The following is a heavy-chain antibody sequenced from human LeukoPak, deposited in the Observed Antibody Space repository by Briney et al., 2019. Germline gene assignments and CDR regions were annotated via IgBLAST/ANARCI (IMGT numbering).Heavy chain of an antibody. CDR3: ADRDY. V-gene: IGHV3-30*04. CDR1: GFIFSDYS. J-gene: IGHJ4*02. Sequence: GGSLRLSCAASGFIFSDYSMTWVRQAPGKGLEWVAVISYDGSNKYYADSVKGRFTISRDNSKNTLYLQMNSLRAEDTAVYYCADRDYWGQGTLVTVSS. CDR2: ISYDGSNK.